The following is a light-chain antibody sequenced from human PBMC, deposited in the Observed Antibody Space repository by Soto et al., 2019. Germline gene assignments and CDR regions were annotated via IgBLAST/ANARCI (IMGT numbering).Light chain of an antibody. CDR2: GAS. J-gene: IGKJ4*01. CDR1: QSVSSSY. V-gene: IGKV3-20*01. CDR3: QQYGNSPLT. Sequence: EIVLTQSPGTLSLSPGERATLSCRASQSVSSSYLAWYQQRPGQAPRLLLSGASNRATGIPDRFSGSGSGTDFTLTISRLEPEDFAVYFCQQYGNSPLTLGEGTKMDIK.